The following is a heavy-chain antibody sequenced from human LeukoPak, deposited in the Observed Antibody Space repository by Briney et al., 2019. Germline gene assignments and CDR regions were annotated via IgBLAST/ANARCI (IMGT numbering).Heavy chain of an antibody. J-gene: IGHJ4*02. Sequence: GGSLRLSCAASGFTFSKYAMTWVRQAPGKGLEWVSTVSGGGGSTYYADSVKGRFTISRDNSENTLYLQMNSLRADDTAVYYCAKPSSDFWSDYYTGSYFDSWGQGTLVTVSS. CDR2: VSGGGGST. CDR3: AKPSSDFWSDYYTGSYFDS. CDR1: GFTFSKYA. V-gene: IGHV3-23*01. D-gene: IGHD3-3*01.